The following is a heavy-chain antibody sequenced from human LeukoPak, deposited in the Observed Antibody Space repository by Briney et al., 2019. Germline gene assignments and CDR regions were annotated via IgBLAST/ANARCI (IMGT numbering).Heavy chain of an antibody. V-gene: IGHV3-23*01. J-gene: IGHJ4*02. D-gene: IGHD3-16*01. Sequence: GGSLRLSCAASGLTFSNYAINWVRQAPGKGLEWVSAISGSGGSTYYADSVKGRFTISRDNSKNTLYLQMNSLRAEDTAVYYCAKVGGGFFLPYFDYWGQGTLVTVSS. CDR3: AKVGGGFFLPYFDY. CDR2: ISGSGGST. CDR1: GLTFSNYA.